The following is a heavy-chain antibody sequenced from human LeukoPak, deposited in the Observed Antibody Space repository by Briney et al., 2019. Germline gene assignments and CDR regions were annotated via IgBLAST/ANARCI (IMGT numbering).Heavy chain of an antibody. CDR2: ISSSSSYI. J-gene: IGHJ4*02. Sequence: GGSLRLSCAASGFTFSSYSMNWVRQAPGKGLEWVSSISSSSSYIYYADSVKGRFTISRDNAKSSLYLQMNSLRAEDTAVYYCARGRNYYDSSGYYYVGGDYWGQGTLVTVSS. V-gene: IGHV3-21*01. CDR3: ARGRNYYDSSGYYYVGGDY. D-gene: IGHD3-22*01. CDR1: GFTFSSYS.